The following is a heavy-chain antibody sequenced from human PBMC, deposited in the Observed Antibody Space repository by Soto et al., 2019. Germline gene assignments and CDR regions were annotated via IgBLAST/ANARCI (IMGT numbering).Heavy chain of an antibody. CDR1: GFSLSDDA. Sequence: EVQLMESGGGLVKPGGTLRLSCVGSGFSLSDDAMSWVRQIPGKGLEWVSAISASGGSIFYADSVKGRFTISRDLRNNTLFLQMNTLKAEDTAFYFCAKDGSGTYYRFFDTWGQGALVTVSS. V-gene: IGHV3-23*01. CDR3: AKDGSGTYYRFFDT. J-gene: IGHJ4*02. CDR2: ISASGGSI. D-gene: IGHD3-3*01.